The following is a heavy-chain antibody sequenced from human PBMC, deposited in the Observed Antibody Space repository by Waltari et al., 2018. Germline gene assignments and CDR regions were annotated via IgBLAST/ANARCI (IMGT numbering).Heavy chain of an antibody. Sequence: QVQLVQSGAEVKKPGASVKVSCRASGYSFTDFDINWVRQAPGQGLEWMGWLSPLNGKSCYVPQFHGRVAISGETAITTAYMELSSLTSADTAVYYCARTTAARRTHYYYMDVWGEGTTVTISS. CDR1: GYSFTDFD. D-gene: IGHD6-6*01. CDR2: LSPLNGKS. CDR3: ARTTAARRTHYYYMDV. V-gene: IGHV1-8*03. J-gene: IGHJ6*03.